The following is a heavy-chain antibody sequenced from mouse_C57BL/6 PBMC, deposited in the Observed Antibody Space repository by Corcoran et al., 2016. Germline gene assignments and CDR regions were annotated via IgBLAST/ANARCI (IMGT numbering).Heavy chain of an antibody. V-gene: IGHV9-3*01. J-gene: IGHJ4*01. D-gene: IGHD2-4*01. CDR2: INTYSGVP. CDR1: GYTFTTYG. Sequence: QIQLVQSGPELKKPGETVKISCKASGYTFTTYGMSWVKQAPGKGLKWMGWINTYSGVPTYADDFKGRFAFSLETSASTAYLQINNLKNEDTATYFCARDYEDYYAMDYWGQGTSVTVSS. CDR3: ARDYEDYYAMDY.